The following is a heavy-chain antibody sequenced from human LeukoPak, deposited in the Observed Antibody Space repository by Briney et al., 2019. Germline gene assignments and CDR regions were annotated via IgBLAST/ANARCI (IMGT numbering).Heavy chain of an antibody. D-gene: IGHD5-18*01. CDR2: ISSSSAYI. Sequence: GRSLRLSCAASGFTFSSYAMHWVRQAPGKGLEWVSSISSSSAYIYYADSVKGRFTISRDNAKNSLYLQMNSLRAEDTAVYYCAREKDTAMDYWGQGILVTVSS. J-gene: IGHJ4*02. V-gene: IGHV3-21*01. CDR3: AREKDTAMDY. CDR1: GFTFSSYA.